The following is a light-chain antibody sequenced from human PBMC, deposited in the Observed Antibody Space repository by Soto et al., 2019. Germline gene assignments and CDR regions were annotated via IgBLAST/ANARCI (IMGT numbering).Light chain of an antibody. CDR1: QSISSN. CDR3: QQYKNWPPIT. CDR2: DVS. J-gene: IGKJ5*01. Sequence: EIVLTQSLGTLSLSPGEGATLSCRASQSISSNLAWYQQKPGQAPRLLIYDVSTRATGIPARFSGSGSGTEFTLTISSLQSEDFAVYYCQQYKNWPPITFGQGTRLEI. V-gene: IGKV3-15*01.